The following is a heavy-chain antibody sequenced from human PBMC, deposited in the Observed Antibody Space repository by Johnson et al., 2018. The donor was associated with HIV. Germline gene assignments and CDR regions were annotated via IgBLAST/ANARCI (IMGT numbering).Heavy chain of an antibody. D-gene: IGHD3-16*02. CDR1: GFTVSSNY. Sequence: VQLVESGGGLIQPGGSLRLSCAASGFTVSSNYMSWVRQAPGKGLEWVSVIYSGGSTYYADSVKGRFTISRENAKNSLYLQMNSLRAGDTAVYYCARVGYHDSFDIWGQGTMVTVSS. CDR3: ARVGYHDSFDI. V-gene: IGHV3-53*01. CDR2: IYSGGST. J-gene: IGHJ3*02.